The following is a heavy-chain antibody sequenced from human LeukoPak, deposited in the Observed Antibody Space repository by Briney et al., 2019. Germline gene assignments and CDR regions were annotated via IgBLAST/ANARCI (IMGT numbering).Heavy chain of an antibody. CDR3: ARGVGYSSGWHYWYFDL. CDR2: VHYSGSS. Sequence: SETLSLTCTVSGGSISSNNYYWGWIRQPPGKGLEWIGSVHYSGSSYYNPSLKSRLTISVDTSKSQFSLKLSSVTAADTAVYYCARGVGYSSGWHYWYFDLWGRGTLVTVSS. CDR1: GGSISSNNYY. D-gene: IGHD6-19*01. J-gene: IGHJ2*01. V-gene: IGHV4-39*07.